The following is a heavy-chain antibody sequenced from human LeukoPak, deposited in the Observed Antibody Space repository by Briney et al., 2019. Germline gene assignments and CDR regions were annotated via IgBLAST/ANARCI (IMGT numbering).Heavy chain of an antibody. Sequence: KHGESPKISCQGSGCIFTRNWIGWVRQLPGKGLEWMGIIYPGDSDTRYSPSFQGQVTISADNSISTAYLQWSSLKASDTAMYYCARDYGMDVWGQGTTVTVSS. CDR2: IYPGDSDT. V-gene: IGHV5-51*01. CDR1: GCIFTRNW. J-gene: IGHJ6*02. CDR3: ARDYGMDV.